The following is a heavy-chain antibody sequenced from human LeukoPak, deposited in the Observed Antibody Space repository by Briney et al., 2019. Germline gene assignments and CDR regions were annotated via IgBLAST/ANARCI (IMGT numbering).Heavy chain of an antibody. D-gene: IGHD5-12*01. CDR1: GFTFSSYW. J-gene: IGHJ4*02. CDR2: INSDGSST. V-gene: IGHV3-74*01. CDR3: ARDGYGGYDY. Sequence: PGGSLRLSCAASGFTFSSYWMHWGRRAPGKGLVWGSRINSDGSSTSYADSVKGRFTISRDNAKNTLYLQMNSLRAEDTAVYYCARDGYGGYDYWGQGTLVTVSS.